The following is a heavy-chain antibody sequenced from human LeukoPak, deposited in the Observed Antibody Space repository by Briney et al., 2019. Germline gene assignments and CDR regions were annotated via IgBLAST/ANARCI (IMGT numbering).Heavy chain of an antibody. CDR3: AKCPFYPYFQH. D-gene: IGHD3-3*02. J-gene: IGHJ1*01. V-gene: IGHV4-39*07. CDR1: GGSISSSSYY. Sequence: SETLSLTCTVSGGSISSSSYYWGWVRQPPGKGLEWIGEIYHSGSTNYNPSLKSRVTISVDKSKNQFSLKLSSVTAADTAVYYCAKCPFYPYFQHWGQGTLVTVSS. CDR2: IYHSGST.